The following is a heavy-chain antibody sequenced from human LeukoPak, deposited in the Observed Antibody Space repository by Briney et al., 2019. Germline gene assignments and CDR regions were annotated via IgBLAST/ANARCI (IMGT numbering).Heavy chain of an antibody. CDR1: GGSISSYY. J-gene: IGHJ4*02. CDR2: IYTSGST. D-gene: IGHD5-24*01. CDR3: ARLRDGYNNLSPFDY. Sequence: PSETLSLTCTVSGGSISSYYWSWIRQPAGKGLEWIGRIYTSGSTNYNPSLKSRVTMSVDTSKNQFSLKLSSVTAADTAVYYCARLRDGYNNLSPFDYWGQGTLVTVSS. V-gene: IGHV4-4*07.